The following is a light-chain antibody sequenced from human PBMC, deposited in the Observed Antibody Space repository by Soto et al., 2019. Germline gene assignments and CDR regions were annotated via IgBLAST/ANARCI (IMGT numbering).Light chain of an antibody. V-gene: IGKV3-15*01. CDR1: QSVGGN. CDR2: GAS. J-gene: IGKJ4*01. CDR3: QQYNNWPPDT. Sequence: EIVMTQPPATLSVSPGERATLSCRASQSVGGNLAWYQQKPGQAPRLLIYGASTRATGIPARFSGSGSGTEFTLSISSLQSEDFAVYYCQQYNNWPPDTFGGGTKVDIK.